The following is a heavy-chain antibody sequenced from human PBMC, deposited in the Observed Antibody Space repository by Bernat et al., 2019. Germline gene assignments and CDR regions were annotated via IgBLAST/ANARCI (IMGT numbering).Heavy chain of an antibody. CDR1: GFTVSSNY. CDR2: IYSGGST. J-gene: IGHJ3*02. D-gene: IGHD3-16*02. Sequence: EVQLVETGGGLIQPGGSLRLSCAASGFTVSSNYMSWVRQAPGKGLEWVSVIYSGGSTYYADSVKGRFTISRDNFKNKLYLQMNSLRAEDTAVYYCARAGGYYDYIWGSYRVNDAFDIWGQGTMVTVSS. V-gene: IGHV3-53*05. CDR3: ARAGGYYDYIWGSYRVNDAFDI.